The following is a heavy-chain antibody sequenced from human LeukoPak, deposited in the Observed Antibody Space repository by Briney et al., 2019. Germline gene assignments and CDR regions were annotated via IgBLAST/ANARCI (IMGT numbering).Heavy chain of an antibody. CDR1: GDSISSDNW. CDR2: IFHTGST. V-gene: IGHV4-4*02. CDR3: ARFSYGGGRIDS. D-gene: IGHD4-23*01. Sequence: SETLSLTCAVSGDSISSDNWWSWVRQPPGKGLEWIGEIFHTGSTHYNPSLKSRVTISVHKSKNQFSLELSSVTAADTAVYYCARFSYGGGRIDSWGQGTLVTVSS. J-gene: IGHJ4*02.